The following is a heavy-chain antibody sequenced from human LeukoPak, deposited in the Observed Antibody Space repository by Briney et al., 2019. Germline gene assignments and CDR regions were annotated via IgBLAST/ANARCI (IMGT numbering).Heavy chain of an antibody. Sequence: GSLRLPCAASGFTFSNAWMSWVRQAPGKGPEWVGRIKNKVDGGTTDYAAPVKGRFTISRDDSKSTLYLQMDSLKPEDTAVYYCSTRAGWEFLTEFWGQGTLVTVSS. J-gene: IGHJ4*02. D-gene: IGHD3-10*01. CDR2: IKNKVDGGTT. V-gene: IGHV3-15*01. CDR1: GFTFSNAW. CDR3: STRAGWEFLTEF.